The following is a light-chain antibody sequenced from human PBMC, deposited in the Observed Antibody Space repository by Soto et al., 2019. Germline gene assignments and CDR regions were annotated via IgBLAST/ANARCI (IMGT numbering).Light chain of an antibody. CDR1: QTISSW. CDR3: QQCYMGWT. CDR2: DAS. J-gene: IGKJ1*01. Sequence: DIPVTQSPSTLSASVVDLFTLSCRASQTISSWLAWYQHQPGKAPKLLIYDASTLESGVPSRFSGTGSGTESTFSITSLQPEDFGTYYCQQCYMGWTFGQGTKVDIK. V-gene: IGKV1-5*01.